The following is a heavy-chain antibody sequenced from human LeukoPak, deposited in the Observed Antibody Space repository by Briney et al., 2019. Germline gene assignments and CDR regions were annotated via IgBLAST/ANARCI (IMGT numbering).Heavy chain of an antibody. Sequence: PGGSLRLSCAASGFTFSSYAIHWVRQAPGKGLEWVAVISYDGSNKYYADSAKGRFTISRDNSKNTLYLQMNSLRAEDTAVYYCARDGRYFDWLPLDYWGQGTLVTVSS. CDR2: ISYDGSNK. J-gene: IGHJ4*02. D-gene: IGHD3-9*01. V-gene: IGHV3-30-3*01. CDR3: ARDGRYFDWLPLDY. CDR1: GFTFSSYA.